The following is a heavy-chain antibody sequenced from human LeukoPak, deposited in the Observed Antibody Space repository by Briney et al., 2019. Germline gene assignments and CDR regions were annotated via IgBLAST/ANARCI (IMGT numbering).Heavy chain of an antibody. CDR1: GFTFSSYG. Sequence: GGSLRLSCAASGFTFSSYGMHWVRQAPGKGPEWVAVIWYDGSNKYYADSVKGRFTISRDNSKNTLYLQMNSLRAEDTAVYYCARDLMSFDYWGQGTLVTVSS. V-gene: IGHV3-33*01. J-gene: IGHJ4*02. CDR3: ARDLMSFDY. CDR2: IWYDGSNK.